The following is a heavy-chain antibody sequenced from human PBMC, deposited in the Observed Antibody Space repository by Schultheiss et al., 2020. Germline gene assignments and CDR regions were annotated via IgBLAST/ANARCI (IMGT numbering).Heavy chain of an antibody. J-gene: IGHJ4*02. CDR3: ARAKYKCDS. Sequence: GGSLRLSCAASGFTFSSYSMNWVRQAPGKGLEWVSSISSSSSYTNYADSVKGRFTISRDNAKNSLYLQMNSLRAEDTAVYYCARAKYKCDSWGQGTLVTVSS. CDR1: GFTFSSYS. D-gene: IGHD1-1*01. CDR2: ISSSSSYT. V-gene: IGHV3-21*04.